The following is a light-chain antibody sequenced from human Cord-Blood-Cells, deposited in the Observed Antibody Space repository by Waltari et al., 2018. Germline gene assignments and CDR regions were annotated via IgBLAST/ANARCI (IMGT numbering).Light chain of an antibody. CDR2: KVS. CDR3: SSYTSSSTPYV. Sequence: QSALTQPASVSGSPGQSITIYCTGTSSDVGGYNYVPWYQQHPSKAPTLMIYKVSMRPLVLATRSSGSKSGNTASLTISGLQAEDEADYYCSSYTSSSTPYVFGTVTKFTVL. J-gene: IGLJ1*01. V-gene: IGLV2-14*01. CDR1: SSDVGGYNY.